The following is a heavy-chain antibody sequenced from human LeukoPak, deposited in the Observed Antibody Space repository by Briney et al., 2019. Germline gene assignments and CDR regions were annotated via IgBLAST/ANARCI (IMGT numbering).Heavy chain of an antibody. Sequence: GGSLRLSCAASGFTFSSYSMNWVRQAPGKGLEWVSSISSSSSYIYCADSVKGRFTISRDNAKNSLYLQMNSLRAEDTAVYYCARDRQQLIIYYFDYWGQGTLVTVSS. CDR2: ISSSSSYI. J-gene: IGHJ4*02. V-gene: IGHV3-21*01. CDR3: ARDRQQLIIYYFDY. CDR1: GFTFSSYS. D-gene: IGHD6-13*01.